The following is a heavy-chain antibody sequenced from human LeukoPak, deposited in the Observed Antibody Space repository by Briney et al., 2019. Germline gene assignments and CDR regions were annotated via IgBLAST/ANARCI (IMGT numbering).Heavy chain of an antibody. Sequence: GGSLRLSCAASGFTFSSYWMHWVRQAPGKGLVWVSRINTDGSSTSYADSVKGRFTISRDNAKNTLYLQMNSLRAEDTAVYYCARVSGSGSYLFDYRGQGTLVTVSS. J-gene: IGHJ4*02. CDR3: ARVSGSGSYLFDY. V-gene: IGHV3-74*01. CDR2: INTDGSST. CDR1: GFTFSSYW. D-gene: IGHD3-10*01.